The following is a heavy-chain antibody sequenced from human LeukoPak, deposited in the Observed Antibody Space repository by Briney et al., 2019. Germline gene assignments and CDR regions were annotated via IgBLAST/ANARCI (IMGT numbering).Heavy chain of an antibody. CDR3: TRDPLSSSQRGYFDY. V-gene: IGHV3-21*06. CDR1: GFTFSSYS. CDR2: ISSSSSYI. Sequence: GGSLRLSCAASGFTFSSYSMNWVRQAPGKGLEWVSSISSSSSYIHYADSVKGRFTISRDNSKNTLYLQMNSLRTDDTAVYYCTRDPLSSSQRGYFDYWGQGTLVTVSS. J-gene: IGHJ4*02. D-gene: IGHD6-13*01.